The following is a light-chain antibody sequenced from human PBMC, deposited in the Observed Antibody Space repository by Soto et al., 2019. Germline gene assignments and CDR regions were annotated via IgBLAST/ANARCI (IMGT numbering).Light chain of an antibody. CDR1: QSVSSY. J-gene: IGKJ5*01. V-gene: IGKV3-11*01. CDR3: QERSNSFP. Sequence: EIVMTQSPATLSMSPGERATLSCRASQSVSSYLAWYQQKPGQAPRLLIYDASNRATGIPARFSGSGSGTDFTLTISSLEAEDFAVYYCQERSNSFPFGRGTRLEI. CDR2: DAS.